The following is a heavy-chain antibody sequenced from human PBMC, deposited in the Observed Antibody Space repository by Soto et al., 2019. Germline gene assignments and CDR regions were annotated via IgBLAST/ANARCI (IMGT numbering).Heavy chain of an antibody. CDR2: IVVGSGNT. J-gene: IGHJ6*02. CDR1: GFTFTSSA. D-gene: IGHD6-19*01. CDR3: AAGHSSGWYNYYYYYGMDV. V-gene: IGHV1-58*01. Sequence: SVKVSCKASGFTFTSSAVQWVRQARGQRLEWIGWIVVGSGNTNYAQKFQERVTITRDMSTSTAYMELSSLRSEDTAVYYCAAGHSSGWYNYYYYYGMDVWGQGTTVTVSS.